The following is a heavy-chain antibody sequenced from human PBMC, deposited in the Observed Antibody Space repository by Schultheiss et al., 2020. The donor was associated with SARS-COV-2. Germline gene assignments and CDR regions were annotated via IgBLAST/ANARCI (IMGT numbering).Heavy chain of an antibody. CDR2: IGTAGDT. CDR1: GFTFSNYA. J-gene: IGHJ3*02. Sequence: GGSLRLSCAASGFTFSNYAMNWVRQAPGKGLEWVSAIGTAGDTYYPGSVKGRFTISRENAKNSLYLQMNSLRAGDTAVYYCAMELDLDAFDIWGQGTMVTVSS. D-gene: IGHD1-1*01. V-gene: IGHV3-13*01. CDR3: AMELDLDAFDI.